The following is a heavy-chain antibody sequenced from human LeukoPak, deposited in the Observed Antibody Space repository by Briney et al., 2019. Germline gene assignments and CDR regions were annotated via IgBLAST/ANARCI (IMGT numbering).Heavy chain of an antibody. CDR1: GYSFTNYA. CDR3: AREKYRQSLDY. D-gene: IGHD3-16*02. Sequence: ASVKVSCKASGYSFTNYAIQWVRQAPGQRLEWMGWINAGNGNTIYSQNFQGRVTFTRDTSATTAYMELSSLRSEDTAIYNCAREKYRQSLDYWGQGTLVTVSS. J-gene: IGHJ4*02. CDR2: INAGNGNT. V-gene: IGHV1-3*01.